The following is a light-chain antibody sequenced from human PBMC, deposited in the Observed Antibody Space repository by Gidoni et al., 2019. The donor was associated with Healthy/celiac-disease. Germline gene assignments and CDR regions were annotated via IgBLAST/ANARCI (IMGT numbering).Light chain of an antibody. J-gene: IGKJ1*01. V-gene: IGKV1-39*01. Sequence: PSSLSASVGDRVTITCRASQSISSYLNWYQQKPGKAPKLLIYAASSLQSGVPSRFSGSGSGTDFTLTISSLQPEDFATYYCQQSYSTPGTFGQGTKVEIK. CDR3: QQSYSTPGT. CDR2: AAS. CDR1: QSISSY.